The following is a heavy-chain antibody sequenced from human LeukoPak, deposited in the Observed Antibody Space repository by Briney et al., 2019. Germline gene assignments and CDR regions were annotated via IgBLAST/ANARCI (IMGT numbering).Heavy chain of an antibody. Sequence: SVKVSCKASGGTFISYTISWVGQARGQGLEWMGRIIPILGISNYAQKFQGRVTITADKSTSTAYMELSSLRSEDTAVYYCARSYCSSTSCYSDYWGQGTLVTVSS. D-gene: IGHD2-2*01. V-gene: IGHV1-69*02. J-gene: IGHJ4*02. CDR2: IIPILGIS. CDR3: ARSYCSSTSCYSDY. CDR1: GGTFISYT.